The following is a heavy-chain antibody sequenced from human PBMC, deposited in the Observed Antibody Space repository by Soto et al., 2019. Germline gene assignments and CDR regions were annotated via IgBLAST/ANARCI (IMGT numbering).Heavy chain of an antibody. CDR2: ISSTTNYI. CDR1: GFTFTRYS. Sequence: GGSLRLSCAASGFTFTRYSMNWVRQAPGKGLEWVSPISSTTNYIYYADSMKGRFTVSRDNAKNSVYLEMNSLSAEDTAVYYCARESEDLTSNFDYWGQGTLVTVSS. V-gene: IGHV3-21*01. J-gene: IGHJ4*02. CDR3: ARESEDLTSNFDY.